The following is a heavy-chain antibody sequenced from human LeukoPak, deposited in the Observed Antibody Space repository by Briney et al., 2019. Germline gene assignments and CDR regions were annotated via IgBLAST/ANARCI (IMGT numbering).Heavy chain of an antibody. Sequence: GASVKVSCKASGYTFTSYGISWVRQAPGQGLEWMGWISAYNGNTNYAQKLQGRVTMTTDISTSTAYMELRSLRSDDTAVYYCARETEQDSSGYYYDYYYYGMDVWGQGTTVTVSS. CDR2: ISAYNGNT. CDR3: ARETEQDSSGYYYDYYYYGMDV. D-gene: IGHD3-22*01. J-gene: IGHJ6*02. CDR1: GYTFTSYG. V-gene: IGHV1-18*01.